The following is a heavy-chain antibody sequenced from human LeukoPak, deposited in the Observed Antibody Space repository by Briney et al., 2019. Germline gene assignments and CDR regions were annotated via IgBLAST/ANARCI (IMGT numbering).Heavy chain of an antibody. Sequence: GASVKVSCKASGYTFTSYGISWVRRAPGQGLEWMGWINPNSGGTNYAQKFQGWVTMTRDTSISTAYMELSRLRSDDTAVYYCARGKPSFFRRFEHDWFDPWGQGTLVTVSS. V-gene: IGHV1-2*04. CDR1: GYTFTSYG. J-gene: IGHJ5*02. D-gene: IGHD3-3*02. CDR2: INPNSGGT. CDR3: ARGKPSFFRRFEHDWFDP.